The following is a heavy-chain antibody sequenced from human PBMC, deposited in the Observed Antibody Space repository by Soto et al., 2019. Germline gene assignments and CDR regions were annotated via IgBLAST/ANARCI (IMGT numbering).Heavy chain of an antibody. CDR1: GFTFSSYW. V-gene: IGHV3-7*01. J-gene: IGHJ4*02. D-gene: IGHD6-13*01. CDR2: IKQDGSEK. Sequence: GGSLRLSCAASGFTFSSYWMSWVRQAPGKGLEWVANIKQDGSEKYYVDSVKGRFTISRDNAKNSLYLQMNSLRAEDTAVYSCARATHIAAAGTFDYWGQGTLVTVSS. CDR3: ARATHIAAAGTFDY.